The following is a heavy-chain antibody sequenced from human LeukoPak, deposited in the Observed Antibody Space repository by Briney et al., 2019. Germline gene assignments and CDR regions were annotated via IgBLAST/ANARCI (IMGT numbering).Heavy chain of an antibody. CDR2: ITTTFYT. D-gene: IGHD3-16*02. J-gene: IGHJ4*02. CDR3: ANPFGGVIGNFDY. V-gene: IGHV3-21*04. CDR1: GFTFSSYS. Sequence: GGSLRLSCAASGFTFSSYSFNWVRQVPGKGLEWVSSITTTFYTYYTDSVKGWFTISRDNSKNTLYLQMNSLRAEDTAVYYCANPFGGVIGNFDYWGQGTLVTVSS.